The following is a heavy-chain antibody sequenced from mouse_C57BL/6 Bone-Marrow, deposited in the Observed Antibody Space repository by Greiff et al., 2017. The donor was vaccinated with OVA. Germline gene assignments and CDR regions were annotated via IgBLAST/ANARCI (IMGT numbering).Heavy chain of an antibody. Sequence: EVKLEESGGGLVQPGGSLKLSCAASGFTFSDYYMYWVRQTPEKRLEWVAYISNGGGSTYYPDTVKGRFTISRDNAKNTLYLQMSRLKSEDTAMYYCAIYYEFAYWGQGTLVTVSA. CDR2: ISNGGGST. CDR1: GFTFSDYY. D-gene: IGHD2-4*01. J-gene: IGHJ3*01. CDR3: AIYYEFAY. V-gene: IGHV5-12*01.